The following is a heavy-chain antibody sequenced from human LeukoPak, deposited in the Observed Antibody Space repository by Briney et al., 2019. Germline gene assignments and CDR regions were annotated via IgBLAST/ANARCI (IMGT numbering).Heavy chain of an antibody. Sequence: SETLSLTCAVYGGSFSGYYWSWIRQPPGKGLEWIGEINHSGSTNYNPSLKSRVTMSVDTSKNQFSLKLSSVTAADTAVYYCARGSYDSSGYFGPFDIWGQGTMVTVSS. V-gene: IGHV4-34*01. CDR1: GGSFSGYY. D-gene: IGHD3-22*01. CDR3: ARGSYDSSGYFGPFDI. CDR2: INHSGST. J-gene: IGHJ3*02.